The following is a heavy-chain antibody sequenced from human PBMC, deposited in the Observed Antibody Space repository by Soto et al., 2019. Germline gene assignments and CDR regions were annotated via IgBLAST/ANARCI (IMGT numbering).Heavy chain of an antibody. J-gene: IGHJ5*02. CDR3: ARDQHSSSWYWFDP. D-gene: IGHD6-13*01. CDR1: GGSISSYY. Sequence: PSETLSLTCTVSGGSISSYYWSWIRQPPGKGLEWIGYAYYSGSTNYNPSLKSRVTISVDTSKNQFSLKLSSVTAADTAVYYCARDQHSSSWYWFDPWGQG. CDR2: AYYSGST. V-gene: IGHV4-59*01.